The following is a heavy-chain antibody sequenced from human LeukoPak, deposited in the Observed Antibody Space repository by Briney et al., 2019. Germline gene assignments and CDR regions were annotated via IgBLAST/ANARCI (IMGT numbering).Heavy chain of an antibody. CDR1: GFTFSSYA. Sequence: GGSLRLSCAASGFTFSSYAMSWVRQAPGKGLEWVSYISSSSSTIYYADSVKGRFTISRDNAKNSLYLQMNSLRAEDTAVYYCARRLVGGFDYWGQGTLVTVSS. V-gene: IGHV3-48*01. J-gene: IGHJ4*02. D-gene: IGHD2-2*01. CDR2: ISSSSSTI. CDR3: ARRLVGGFDY.